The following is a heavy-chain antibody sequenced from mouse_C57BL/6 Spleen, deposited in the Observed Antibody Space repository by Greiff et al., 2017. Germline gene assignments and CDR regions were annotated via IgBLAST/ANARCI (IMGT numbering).Heavy chain of an antibody. Sequence: QVQLQQPGAELVKPGASVKLSCKASGYTFTSYWMQWVKQRPGQGLEWIGEIDPSDSYTNYNQKFKGKATLTVDTSSSTAYMQLSSLTSEDSAVYYGARSTTVVPFDYWGQGTTLTVSS. V-gene: IGHV1-50*01. J-gene: IGHJ2*01. CDR2: IDPSDSYT. D-gene: IGHD1-1*01. CDR3: ARSTTVVPFDY. CDR1: GYTFTSYW.